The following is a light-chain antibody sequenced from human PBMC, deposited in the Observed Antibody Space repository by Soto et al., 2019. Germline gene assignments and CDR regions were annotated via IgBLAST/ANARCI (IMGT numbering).Light chain of an antibody. CDR1: QSVSNS. V-gene: IGKV3-11*01. CDR2: DVS. Sequence: EIVLTQSPATLSLSPVERATLSCWASQSVSNSLAWYQQRPGQSPRLLIYDVSTRATGIPARFGGSGSGTDFTLTISSLETEDFAVYYCQQRTNWPLTFGGGTKVDIK. CDR3: QQRTNWPLT. J-gene: IGKJ4*01.